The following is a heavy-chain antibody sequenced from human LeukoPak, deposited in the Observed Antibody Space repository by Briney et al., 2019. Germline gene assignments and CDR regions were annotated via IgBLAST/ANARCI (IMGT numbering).Heavy chain of an antibody. Sequence: PGWSLTLYCAASRFTFISHAMRLGHQSPGKGLECLSGISPMGGSTNYADSVKGRFTIYRDTSKSTLYLQMNSLRAEDTAVYYCAKPMVPGGYFFVYWGQGTLVSVFS. J-gene: IGHJ4*02. CDR1: RFTFISHA. V-gene: IGHV3-23*01. CDR3: AKPMVPGGYFFVY. D-gene: IGHD4/OR15-4a*01. CDR2: ISPMGGST.